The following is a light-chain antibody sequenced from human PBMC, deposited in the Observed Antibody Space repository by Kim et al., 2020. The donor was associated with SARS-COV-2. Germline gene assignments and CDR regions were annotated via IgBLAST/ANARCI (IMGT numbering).Light chain of an antibody. V-gene: IGKV1-9*01. Sequence: ASVGDRVTIACRTSQDISSSLAWYQQMTGEAPKLLIYDASTLQTGVPSRFSGSGSGTDFTLPISSLQPEDLATYYCQQFKTYPLTFGGGTKVDIK. J-gene: IGKJ4*01. CDR3: QQFKTYPLT. CDR1: QDISSS. CDR2: DAS.